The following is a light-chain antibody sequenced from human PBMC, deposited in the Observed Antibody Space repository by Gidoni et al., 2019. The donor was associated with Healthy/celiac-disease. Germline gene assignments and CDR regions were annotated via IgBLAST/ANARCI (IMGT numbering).Light chain of an antibody. CDR2: WAS. V-gene: IGKV4-1*01. Sequence: DIVMTQSPDSLAVSLCERATINCKSSQSVLYSSNNKNYLAWYQQKPGQLPKLLIYWASTRESGVPDRFSGSGSGTDFTLTISSLQAEDVAVYYCQQYYSTPPAFGQGTKVEIK. CDR1: QSVLYSSNNKNY. J-gene: IGKJ1*01. CDR3: QQYYSTPPA.